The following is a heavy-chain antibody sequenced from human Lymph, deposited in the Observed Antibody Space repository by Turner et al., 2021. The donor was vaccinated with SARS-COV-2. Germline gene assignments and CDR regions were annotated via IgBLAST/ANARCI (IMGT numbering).Heavy chain of an antibody. CDR2: IWFDGSNK. CDR1: GFTFCSYG. D-gene: IGHD6-19*01. V-gene: IGHV3-33*01. J-gene: IGHJ4*02. CDR3: ARDRAGSSGWYDSYFDY. Sequence: QVQLVDSGGGVVLPGRSLRLSCAAYGFTFCSYGMHWVRQAPGKGLEWGAFIWFDGSNKYYADTVKGRFTISRDKSKNTQYLQMNSLRAEDTAVYYCARDRAGSSGWYDSYFDYWGQGTLVTVSS.